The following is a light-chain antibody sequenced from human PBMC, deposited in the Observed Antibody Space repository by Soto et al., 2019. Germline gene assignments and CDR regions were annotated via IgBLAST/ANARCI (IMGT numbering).Light chain of an antibody. V-gene: IGKV3-20*01. CDR3: QQYGSSTYT. CDR2: GAS. Sequence: EIVLTQSPGTLSLSPGERATLSCRASQSVSNNYLAWYQQKPGQAPRLLIYGASSRATGIPDSFSGGGSGTDFTLTISRLEPEDFAVYYCQQYGSSTYTFGQGTK. J-gene: IGKJ2*01. CDR1: QSVSNNY.